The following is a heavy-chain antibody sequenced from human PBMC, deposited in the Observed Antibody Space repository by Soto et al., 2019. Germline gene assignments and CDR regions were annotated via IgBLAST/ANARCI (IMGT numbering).Heavy chain of an antibody. Sequence: QVQLVQSGAELRKPGASVKVSCETSGYKFIDFHIHWVRQAPGQGLEWMGWINPHSGGTNYEQAFQGRVTMTSDPSITTANMELKRLTSDDTAVYYCARDVAPLGDHRFDFWGQGTMVTVSS. CDR2: INPHSGGT. J-gene: IGHJ3*01. CDR1: GYKFIDFH. CDR3: ARDVAPLGDHRFDF. D-gene: IGHD2-21*01. V-gene: IGHV1-2*02.